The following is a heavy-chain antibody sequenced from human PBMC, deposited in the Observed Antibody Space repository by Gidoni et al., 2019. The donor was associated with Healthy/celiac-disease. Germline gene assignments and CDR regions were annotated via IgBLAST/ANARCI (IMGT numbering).Heavy chain of an antibody. D-gene: IGHD3-22*01. V-gene: IGHV3-49*03. CDR3: ELYDSSHGAFDI. CDR2: IRSKAYGGTT. J-gene: IGHJ3*02. Sequence: EVQLVESGGGLVQPGRSLRLSCTASGFTFGDYAMSWFRQAPGKGLEWVGFIRSKAYGGTTEYAASVKGRFTISRDDSKSIAYLQMNSLKTEDTAVYYCELYDSSHGAFDIWGQGTMVTVSS. CDR1: GFTFGDYA.